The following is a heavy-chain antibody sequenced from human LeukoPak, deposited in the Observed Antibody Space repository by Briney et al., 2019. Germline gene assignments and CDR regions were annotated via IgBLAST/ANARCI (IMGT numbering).Heavy chain of an antibody. V-gene: IGHV4-38-2*02. Sequence: ASETLSLTCTVSGGSISSYYWSWIRQPPGKGLEWIGSIYHSGSTYYNPSLKSRATISVDTSKNQFSLKLSSVTAADTAVYYCARAPTRGYCSGGSCYLHGAFDIWGQGTMVTVSS. CDR2: IYHSGST. CDR3: ARAPTRGYCSGGSCYLHGAFDI. J-gene: IGHJ3*02. CDR1: GGSISSYY. D-gene: IGHD2-15*01.